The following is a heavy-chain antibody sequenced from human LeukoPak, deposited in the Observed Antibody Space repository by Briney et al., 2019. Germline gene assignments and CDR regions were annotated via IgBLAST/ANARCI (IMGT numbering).Heavy chain of an antibody. Sequence: KPSETLSLTCAVYGGSFSGYYWSWIRQPPGKGLEWIGEINHSGSTNYNPSLKSRVTISVDTSKNQFSLKLSSVTAADTAVYYCARGPWEGPPDYYYYYMDVWGKGTTVTVSS. J-gene: IGHJ6*03. V-gene: IGHV4-34*01. CDR1: GGSFSGYY. D-gene: IGHD1-26*01. CDR2: INHSGST. CDR3: ARGPWEGPPDYYYYYMDV.